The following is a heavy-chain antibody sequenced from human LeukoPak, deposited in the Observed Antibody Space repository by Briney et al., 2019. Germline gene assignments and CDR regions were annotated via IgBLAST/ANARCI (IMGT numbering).Heavy chain of an antibody. V-gene: IGHV1-18*01. J-gene: IGHJ5*02. CDR1: GYTFSSYG. D-gene: IGHD3-22*01. Sequence: ASVKVSCKASGYTFSSYGISWVRQAPGQGLEWMGWISAYNANTYYAQRLQGRVTMTTDTSTSTAYMELRSLISDNTAIYYCARVPYYYDNSGYYHWGQGTLVTVSS. CDR2: ISAYNANT. CDR3: ARVPYYYDNSGYYH.